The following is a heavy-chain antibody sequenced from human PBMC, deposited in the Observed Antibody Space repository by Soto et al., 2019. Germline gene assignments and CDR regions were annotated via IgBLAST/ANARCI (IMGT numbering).Heavy chain of an antibody. CDR2: IDWDDDK. J-gene: IGHJ3*02. V-gene: IGHV2-70*04. CDR1: GFSLSTSGMR. Sequence: SGPTLVNPTHTLTLTCTFSGFSLSTSGMRVSWIRQPPGKALEWLARIDWDDDKFYSTSLKTRLTISKDTSKNQVVLTMTNMDPVDTATYYCARMGDYYDSSGYLPDAFDIWGQGTMVTVS. CDR3: ARMGDYYDSSGYLPDAFDI. D-gene: IGHD3-22*01.